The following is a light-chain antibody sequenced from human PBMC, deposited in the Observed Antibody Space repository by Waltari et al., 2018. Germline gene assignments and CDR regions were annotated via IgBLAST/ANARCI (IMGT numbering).Light chain of an antibody. J-gene: IGLJ2*01. V-gene: IGLV2-14*03. Sequence: QSALTQPASVSGSPGQSITISCTGSSSDVGRYNFVSWYQQHPGKAPKLMIFAVTDRPSGVSDRFSGSKSGNTASLTISGLQPEDEADYYCSSHTTSSTLVFGGGTRVTVL. CDR2: AVT. CDR1: SSDVGRYNF. CDR3: SSHTTSSTLV.